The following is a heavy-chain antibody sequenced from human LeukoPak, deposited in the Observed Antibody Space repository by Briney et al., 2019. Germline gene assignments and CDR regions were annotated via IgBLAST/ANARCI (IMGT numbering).Heavy chain of an antibody. CDR1: GFTFSSHW. CDR3: ARTAYCGDACYYYFDY. V-gene: IGHV3-7*01. CDR2: IKEDGGVK. J-gene: IGHJ4*02. D-gene: IGHD2-21*02. Sequence: PGGSLRLSCAASGFTFSSHWMGWVRQAPGKGLEWVANIKEDGGVKYYVASVRGRFTISRDNAKNLLTLQMNSLRAEDTAVYFCARTAYCGDACYYYFDYWGQGTLVTVSS.